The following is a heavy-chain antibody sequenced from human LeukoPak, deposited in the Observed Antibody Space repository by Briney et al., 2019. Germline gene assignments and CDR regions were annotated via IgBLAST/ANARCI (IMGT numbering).Heavy chain of an antibody. Sequence: GGSLRLSCAASGFTFSSYAMSWVRQAPGKGLEWVSVISGSGGSTYYADSVKGRFTISRDNSKNTLYLHTNSLRGEDTAVYYCAKRYYGSATYYAFDYWGQGTLVTVSS. D-gene: IGHD3-10*01. V-gene: IGHV3-23*01. CDR1: GFTFSSYA. CDR3: AKRYYGSATYYAFDY. CDR2: ISGSGGST. J-gene: IGHJ4*02.